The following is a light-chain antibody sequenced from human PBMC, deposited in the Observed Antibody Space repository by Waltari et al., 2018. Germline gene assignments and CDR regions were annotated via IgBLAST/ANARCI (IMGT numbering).Light chain of an antibody. Sequence: QSALTQPASVSGSPGQSLTISCTGTSSDVGSYNLVSWYQQHPGKAPKPMIYEVSKRPSGVSNRFSGSKSGNTASLTISGLQAEDEADYYCYSYAGSSPVVFGGGTKLTVL. V-gene: IGLV2-23*02. CDR1: SSDVGSYNL. CDR3: YSYAGSSPVV. J-gene: IGLJ2*01. CDR2: EVS.